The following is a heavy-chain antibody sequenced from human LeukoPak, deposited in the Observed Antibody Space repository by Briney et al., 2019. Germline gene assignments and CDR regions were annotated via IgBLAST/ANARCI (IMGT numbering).Heavy chain of an antibody. CDR1: GGSISSSSYY. CDR2: IYYSGST. J-gene: IGHJ4*02. CDR3: ARQARFGESRGFDY. Sequence: SETLSLTCTVSGGSISSSSYYWGWIRQPPGKGLEWIGSIYYSGSTYYNPSLKSRVTISVDTSKNQFSLKLSSVTAADMAVYYCARQARFGESRGFDYWGQGTLVTVSS. V-gene: IGHV4-39*01. D-gene: IGHD3-10*01.